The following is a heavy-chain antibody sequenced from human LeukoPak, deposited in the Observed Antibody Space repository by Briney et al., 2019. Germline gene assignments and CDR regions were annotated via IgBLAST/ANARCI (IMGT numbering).Heavy chain of an antibody. J-gene: IGHJ5*02. Sequence: PSETLSLTCTVSGGSISSYYWSWIRQPPGKGLEWIGYIYYSGSTNYNPSLKSRVTISVDTSKNQFSLKLSSVTAADTAVYYCARGRGSPNWFDPWGQGTLVTVSS. CDR1: GGSISSYY. V-gene: IGHV4-59*01. D-gene: IGHD1-26*01. CDR2: IYYSGST. CDR3: ARGRGSPNWFDP.